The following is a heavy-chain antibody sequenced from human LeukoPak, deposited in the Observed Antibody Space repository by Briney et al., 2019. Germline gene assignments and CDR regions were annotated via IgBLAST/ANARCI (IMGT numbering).Heavy chain of an antibody. J-gene: IGHJ3*02. CDR1: GGSISSYY. V-gene: IGHV4-4*07. Sequence: SSETLSLTCTVSGGSISSYYWSWIRQPAGKGLECIGRIYTSGSTDYNPSLKSRVTMSVDTSKNQFSLKLSSVTAADTAVYYCARDRYECQLLCTPDAFDIWGQGTMVTVSS. CDR3: ARDRYECQLLCTPDAFDI. D-gene: IGHD2-2*01. CDR2: IYTSGST.